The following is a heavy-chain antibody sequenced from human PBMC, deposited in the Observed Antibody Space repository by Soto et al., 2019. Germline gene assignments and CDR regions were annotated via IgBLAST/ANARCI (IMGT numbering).Heavy chain of an antibody. CDR1: GYNFISYS. CDR2: ITAYNGNA. CDR3: VRDDQFPRYEFWSADSGAYLGMDV. Sequence: QVQLVQSGAEVKKPGASVKVSCKASGYNFISYSISWVRQAPGQGLEWMGRITAYNGNANYAQKFQSRVTMTTDTSTNTAYMELRSLRSEDTAVFYCVRDDQFPRYEFWSADSGAYLGMDVWGQGTTVT. V-gene: IGHV1-18*01. D-gene: IGHD3-3*01. J-gene: IGHJ6*02.